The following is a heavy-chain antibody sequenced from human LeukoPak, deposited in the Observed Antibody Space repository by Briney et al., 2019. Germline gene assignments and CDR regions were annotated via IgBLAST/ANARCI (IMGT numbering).Heavy chain of an antibody. Sequence: GGSLRLSCAASGFTFSSYGMSWVRQAPGKGLEWVSVISGSGGSTYYADSVNGWFTISRDNSKNTLYVQMNSLRAEDTAVYYCAKDYGPLSSYWGQGILVTVSS. D-gene: IGHD4-17*01. CDR3: AKDYGPLSSY. V-gene: IGHV3-23*01. CDR1: GFTFSSYG. J-gene: IGHJ4*02. CDR2: ISGSGGST.